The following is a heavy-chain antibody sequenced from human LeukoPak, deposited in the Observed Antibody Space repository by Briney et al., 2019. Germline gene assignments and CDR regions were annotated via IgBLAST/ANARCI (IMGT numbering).Heavy chain of an antibody. CDR2: IRYDGSIK. CDR1: GFTFSSYG. D-gene: IGHD1-7*01. Sequence: GGSMRLSCAASGFTFSSYGLHWDRQAPGKGLEWVAFIRYDGSIKYYADSVKGRFTISRDNSKNTLYLQMHSLRAEDTAVYYCAKPVQRGVYNWNYLGWFDPWGLGTLVTVSS. V-gene: IGHV3-30*02. J-gene: IGHJ5*02. CDR3: AKPVQRGVYNWNYLGWFDP.